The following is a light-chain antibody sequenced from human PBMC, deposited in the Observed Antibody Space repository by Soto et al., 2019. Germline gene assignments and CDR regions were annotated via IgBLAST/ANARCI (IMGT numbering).Light chain of an antibody. CDR3: LQDYNYPWT. Sequence: AIQMTQSPSSLSASVGDRVTITCRASQDIRNDLGWYQEKVGQAPKLLIYAASKLQSGVPSRFSGSGSGTDFTLTISSLQTEDFATYYCLQDYNYPWTFGQGTKVEIK. V-gene: IGKV1-6*01. CDR2: AAS. CDR1: QDIRND. J-gene: IGKJ1*01.